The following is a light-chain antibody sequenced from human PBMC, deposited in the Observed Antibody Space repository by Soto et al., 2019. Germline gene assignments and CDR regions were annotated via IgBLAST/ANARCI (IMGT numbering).Light chain of an antibody. V-gene: IGLV2-14*01. J-gene: IGLJ1*01. CDR1: SSDVGGYNY. CDR3: SSYTSSSTLEV. CDR2: DVS. Sequence: QSALTQPASVSGSPGQSITISCTGTSSDVGGYNYVSWYQQHPGKAPKLMIYDVSNRLSGVSNRFSGSKSGNTASLTISGLQADDEADYHCSSYTSSSTLEVFGTGTKVTVL.